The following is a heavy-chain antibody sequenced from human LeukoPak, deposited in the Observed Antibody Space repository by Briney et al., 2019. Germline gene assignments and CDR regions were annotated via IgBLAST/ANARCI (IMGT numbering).Heavy chain of an antibody. J-gene: IGHJ5*02. CDR3: AGLGGPGGFDP. Sequence: SETLSLTCGVYGGSVSGYYWSWIRQPPGKGLELIGEINHSGSTNYNPSLKSRVTISVDTSKNQFSLKLSSVTAADTAVYYCAGLGGPGGFDPWGQGTLVTVSS. CDR1: GGSVSGYY. D-gene: IGHD4-23*01. CDR2: INHSGST. V-gene: IGHV4-34*01.